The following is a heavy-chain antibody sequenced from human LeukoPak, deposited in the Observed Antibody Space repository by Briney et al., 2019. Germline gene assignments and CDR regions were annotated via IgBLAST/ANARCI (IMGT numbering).Heavy chain of an antibody. V-gene: IGHV4-59*01. CDR1: GGSISSYY. J-gene: IGHJ6*02. CDR3: ASSMVRGAHLYGMDV. CDR2: IYYSGST. Sequence: SETLSLTCTVSGGSISSYYWSWIRQPPGKGLEWIGYIYYSGSTNYNPSLKSRVTISVDTSKNQFSLKLGSVTAADTAVYYCASSMVRGAHLYGMDVWGQGTTVTVSS. D-gene: IGHD3-10*01.